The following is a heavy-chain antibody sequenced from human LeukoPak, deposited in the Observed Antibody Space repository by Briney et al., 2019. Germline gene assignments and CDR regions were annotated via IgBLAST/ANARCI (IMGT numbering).Heavy chain of an antibody. CDR3: AKDGRVATISIPHSFDY. V-gene: IGHV3-74*01. CDR1: GFTFSSYW. J-gene: IGHJ4*02. Sequence: GGSLRLFCAASGFTFSSYWMHWVRQAPGKGLVWVSRINSDGSSTSYADSVKGRFTISRDNSKNTLYLQMNSLRAEDTAVYYCAKDGRVATISIPHSFDYWGQGTLVTVSS. D-gene: IGHD5-12*01. CDR2: INSDGSST.